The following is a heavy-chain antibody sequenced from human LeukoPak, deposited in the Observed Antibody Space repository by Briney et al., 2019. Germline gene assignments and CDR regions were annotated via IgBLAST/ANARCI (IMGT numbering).Heavy chain of an antibody. Sequence: GGSLRLSCAASGFTFDDYAMNWVRQAQGKGLEWVSSISSTGDYIYYADSVKGRFTISRDNAKNSLYLQMNSLRAEDTAMYYCARDSWMDVWGKGTTVTVSS. CDR3: ARDSWMDV. CDR1: GFTFDDYA. J-gene: IGHJ6*04. CDR2: ISSTGDYI. V-gene: IGHV3-21*01.